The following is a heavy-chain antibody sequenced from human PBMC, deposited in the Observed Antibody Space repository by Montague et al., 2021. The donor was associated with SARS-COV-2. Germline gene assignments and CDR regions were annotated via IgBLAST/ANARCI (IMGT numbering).Heavy chain of an antibody. V-gene: IGHV4-59*01. CDR2: AYYVPSTNXANT. J-gene: IGHJ3*02. D-gene: IGHD3-16*01. CDR1: GDSISSYY. CDR3: ARTWRFGQSYGLDI. Sequence: SETLSLTCSVSGDSISSYYYNWIRQTPGKGLEWIGYAYYVPSTNXANTNSNPSLKRRVTISLGTSENQFSLKLSSVTAADTAVYYCARTWRFGQSYGLDIWGQGTMVTVSS.